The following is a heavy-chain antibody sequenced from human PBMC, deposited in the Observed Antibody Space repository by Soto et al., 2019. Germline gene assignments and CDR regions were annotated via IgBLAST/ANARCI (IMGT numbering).Heavy chain of an antibody. CDR3: ARATPQWLVSYYFDY. CDR2: IYYSGST. CDR1: GGSISSYY. Sequence: PSETLSLTCTVPGGSISSYYWSWIRQPPGKGLEWIGYIYYSGSTNYNPSLKSRVTISVDTSKNQFSLKLSSVTAADTAVYYCARATPQWLVSYYFDYWGQGTLVTVSS. J-gene: IGHJ4*02. D-gene: IGHD6-19*01. V-gene: IGHV4-59*01.